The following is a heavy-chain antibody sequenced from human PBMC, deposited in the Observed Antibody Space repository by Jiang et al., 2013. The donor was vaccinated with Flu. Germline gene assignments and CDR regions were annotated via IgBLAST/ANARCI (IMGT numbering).Heavy chain of an antibody. CDR3: AHSKRDGYNLGSFDY. Sequence: SGFSLSTSGVGVGWIRQPPGKALEWLALIYWDDDKRYSPSLKSRLTITKDTSKNQVVLTMTNMDPVDTATYYCAHSKRDGYNLGSFDYWGQGTLVTVSS. D-gene: IGHD5-24*01. CDR2: IYWDDDK. V-gene: IGHV2-5*02. J-gene: IGHJ4*02. CDR1: GFSLSTSGVG.